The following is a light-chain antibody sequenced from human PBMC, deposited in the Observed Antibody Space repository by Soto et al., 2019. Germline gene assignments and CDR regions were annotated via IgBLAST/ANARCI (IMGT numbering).Light chain of an antibody. CDR2: AAS. CDR1: QSIRTY. Sequence: DIQMTQCPSSLSASLGVRVTITCRASQSIRTYLNWYQQKPGKAPNLLIYAASSLQSGVPSRFSGSGSGTDFTLTINSLQPEDFATYYCQETYTAPLTFGGGTKVDI. J-gene: IGKJ4*01. V-gene: IGKV1-39*01. CDR3: QETYTAPLT.